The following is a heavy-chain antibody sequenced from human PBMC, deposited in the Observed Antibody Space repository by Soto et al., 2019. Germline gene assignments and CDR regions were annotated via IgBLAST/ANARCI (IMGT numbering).Heavy chain of an antibody. V-gene: IGHV1-46*01. CDR3: ARVGSSAYYFDY. CDR1: GYTFTSYY. J-gene: IGHJ4*02. CDR2: INPSGGST. Sequence: ASVKVSCKASGYTFTSYYMHWVRQAPGQGLEWMGIINPSGGSTSYAQKFQGRVTMTTDTSTSTAYMELRSLRSDDTAVYYCARVGSSAYYFDYWGQGTLVTVSS. D-gene: IGHD6-6*01.